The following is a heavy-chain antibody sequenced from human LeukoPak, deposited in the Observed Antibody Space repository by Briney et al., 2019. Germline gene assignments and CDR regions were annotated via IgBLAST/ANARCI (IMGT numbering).Heavy chain of an antibody. CDR3: AKDPGYSSGWYTGFGDY. Sequence: GGSLRLSCAASGFIFSDYAINWVRQAPGKGLEWLSFVSGKSRAIYYADSVKGRFTISRDNAKESVYLQMNSLRAEDTAVYYCAKDPGYSSGWYTGFGDYWGQGTLVTVSS. D-gene: IGHD6-13*01. CDR1: GFIFSDYA. J-gene: IGHJ4*02. V-gene: IGHV3-48*04. CDR2: VSGKSRAI.